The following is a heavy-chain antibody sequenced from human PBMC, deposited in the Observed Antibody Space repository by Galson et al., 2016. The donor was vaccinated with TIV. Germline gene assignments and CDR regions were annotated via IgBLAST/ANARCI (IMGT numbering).Heavy chain of an antibody. CDR1: GFTFGTYT. CDR3: AREPTVFGVLSGLVS. Sequence: SLRLSCAASGFTFGTYTMNWVRLTPGKGLEWVASISGNSRYIYYTDSLMGRFTISRDNSKNLLSLHMNSLGVEDTAIYYCAREPTVFGVLSGLVSWGPGTLVTVSS. J-gene: IGHJ4*02. V-gene: IGHV3-21*06. D-gene: IGHD3-3*01. CDR2: ISGNSRYI.